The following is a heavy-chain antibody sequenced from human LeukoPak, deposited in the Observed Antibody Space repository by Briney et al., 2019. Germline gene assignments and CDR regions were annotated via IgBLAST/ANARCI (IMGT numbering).Heavy chain of an antibody. V-gene: IGHV4-39*01. D-gene: IGHD3-3*01. CDR3: QSRFLEWLLDY. CDR1: GDSISSNSYY. J-gene: IGHJ4*02. CDR2: IYYSGST. Sequence: PSETLSLTCSVSGDSISSNSYYWGWIRQPPGKGLEWIGSIYYSGSTDYNPSLKSRVTISVDTSKNQFSLKLNSVTAADTAMYYCQSRFLEWLLDYWGQGTLVTVSS.